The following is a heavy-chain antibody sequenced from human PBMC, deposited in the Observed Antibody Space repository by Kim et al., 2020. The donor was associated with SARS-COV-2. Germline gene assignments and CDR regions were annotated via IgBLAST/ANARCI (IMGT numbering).Heavy chain of an antibody. CDR3: AKAGAGAGKRLQYYYYGMDV. D-gene: IGHD4-4*01. J-gene: IGHJ6*02. Sequence: GGSLRLSCAASGFTFSSYAMSWVRQAPGKGLEWVSAISGSGGSTYYADSVKGRFTISRDNSKNTLYLQMNSLRAEDKAVYYCAKAGAGAGKRLQYYYYGMDVWGQGTTVTVSS. V-gene: IGHV3-23*01. CDR1: GFTFSSYA. CDR2: ISGSGGST.